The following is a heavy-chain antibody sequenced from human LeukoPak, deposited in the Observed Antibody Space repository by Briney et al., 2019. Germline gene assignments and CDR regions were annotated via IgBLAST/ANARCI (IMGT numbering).Heavy chain of an antibody. CDR2: VDPEDGET. J-gene: IGHJ6*03. CDR1: GYTFTDYY. D-gene: IGHD2-15*01. V-gene: IGHV1-69-2*01. Sequence: ASVKVSCKVSGYTFTDYYMHWVQQAPGKGLEWMGLVDPEDGETIYAEKFQGRVTITADTSTDTAYMELSSLRSEDTAVYYCARDQLPVVAAPKSRYYYYYMDVWGKGTTVTVSS. CDR3: ARDQLPVVAAPKSRYYYYYMDV.